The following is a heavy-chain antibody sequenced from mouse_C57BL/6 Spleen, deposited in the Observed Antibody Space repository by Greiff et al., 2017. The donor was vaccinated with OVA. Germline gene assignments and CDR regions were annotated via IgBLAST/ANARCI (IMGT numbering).Heavy chain of an antibody. D-gene: IGHD2-10*02. J-gene: IGHJ4*01. CDR3: ARDGISSIAYYYAMDY. Sequence: QVQLQQPGTELVKPGASVKLSCKASGYTFTSYWMHWVKQRPGQGLEWIGNINPSNGGTNYNEKFKSKATLTVDKSSSTAYMQLSSLTSEDSAVYYCARDGISSIAYYYAMDYWGQGTSVTVSS. V-gene: IGHV1-53*01. CDR1: GYTFTSYW. CDR2: INPSNGGT.